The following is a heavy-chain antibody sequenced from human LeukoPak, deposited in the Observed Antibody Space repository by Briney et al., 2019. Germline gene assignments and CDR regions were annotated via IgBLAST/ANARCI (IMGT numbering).Heavy chain of an antibody. D-gene: IGHD6-13*01. CDR3: ARGIAAASERAFDI. V-gene: IGHV4-4*07. CDR2: IYSSGGT. Sequence: SETLSLTCTVSGGSISNYYWSWIRQPAGKGLEWIGRIYSSGGTDYNPSLKSRVTMSVDTSKNQFSLKLRSVTAADTAVYYCARGIAAASERAFDIWGQGTMVTVSS. CDR1: GGSISNYY. J-gene: IGHJ3*02.